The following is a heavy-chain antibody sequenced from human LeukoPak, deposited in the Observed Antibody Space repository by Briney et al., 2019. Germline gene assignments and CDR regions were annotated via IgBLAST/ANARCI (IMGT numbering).Heavy chain of an antibody. J-gene: IGHJ4*02. CDR2: IKQDGSG. CDR1: GSTFSNYW. V-gene: IGHV3-7*01. CDR3: ARGSYWGGDY. D-gene: IGHD7-27*01. Sequence: PGGSPRLSCAASGSTFSNYWMSWVRQAPGKGLEWVANIKQDGSGNYLDSVKGRFTISRDNAKNSLYLQMNSLRVDDTAVYYCARGSYWGGDYWGQGTLVTVSS.